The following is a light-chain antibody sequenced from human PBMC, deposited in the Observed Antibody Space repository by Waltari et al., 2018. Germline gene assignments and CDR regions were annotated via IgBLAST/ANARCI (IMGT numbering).Light chain of an antibody. J-gene: IGKJ2*01. CDR3: QQYGSSPPYT. CDR2: AAS. V-gene: IGKV3-20*01. CDR1: QRVSSY. Sequence: EIVLTQSPATLSLSPGERATLSCRASQRVSSYLAWYQQKPGQAPRLLIYAASNRATGIPARFSGSGSGTDFTLTISRLEPEDFAVYYCQQYGSSPPYTFGQGTKLEIK.